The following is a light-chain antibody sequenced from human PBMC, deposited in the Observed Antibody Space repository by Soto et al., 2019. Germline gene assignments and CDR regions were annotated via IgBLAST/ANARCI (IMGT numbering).Light chain of an antibody. J-gene: IGLJ1*01. CDR1: SSDVGGYTY. Sequence: QSALTQPRSVSGSPGQSVSISCTGTSSDVGGYTYVSWYQQHPGKAPKVMIYDVSKRPSGVPDRFSGSKSGNTASLTISGLQSEDEADYYCCSYAGRYTYVFGTGTQVTVL. CDR2: DVS. CDR3: CSYAGRYTYV. V-gene: IGLV2-11*01.